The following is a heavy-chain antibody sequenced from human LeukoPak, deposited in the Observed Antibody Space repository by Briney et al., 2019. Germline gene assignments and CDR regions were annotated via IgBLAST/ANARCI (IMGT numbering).Heavy chain of an antibody. V-gene: IGHV3-7*01. D-gene: IGHD1-26*01. CDR1: GFTFSSYG. CDR2: IKQDGSEK. CDR3: ARDRVVGAFDY. J-gene: IGHJ4*02. Sequence: PGRSLRLSCAASGFTFSSYGMHWVRQAPGKGLEWVANIKQDGSEKYYVDSVKGRFTISRDNAKNSLYLQMNSLRAEDTAVYYCARDRVVGAFDYWGQGTLVTVSS.